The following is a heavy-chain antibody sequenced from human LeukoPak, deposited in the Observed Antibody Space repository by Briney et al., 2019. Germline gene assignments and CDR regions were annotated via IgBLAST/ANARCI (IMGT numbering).Heavy chain of an antibody. Sequence: PGGSLRLSCAASGFTFSSYAMSWVRQAPGKGLEWVSGFSGSGGSTYYGESVKGRFTISRDNSKNRLYLQMNSLRAEDTAVYYCAKGGCSSISCFELDYWGQGTLVTVS. J-gene: IGHJ4*02. CDR2: FSGSGGST. CDR1: GFTFSSYA. V-gene: IGHV3-23*01. CDR3: AKGGCSSISCFELDY. D-gene: IGHD2-2*01.